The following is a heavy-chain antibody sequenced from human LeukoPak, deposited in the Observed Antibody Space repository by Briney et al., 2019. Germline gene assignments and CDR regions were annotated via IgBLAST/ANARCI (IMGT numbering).Heavy chain of an antibody. CDR1: GGSIGSYY. J-gene: IGHJ3*02. CDR2: IYTSGST. V-gene: IGHV4-4*07. D-gene: IGHD3-9*01. CDR3: ARPSGKYYDILTGYYAFDI. Sequence: SETLSLTCTVSGGSIGSYYWSWIRQPAGKGLEWIGRIYTSGSTNYNPSLKSRVTISVDTSKNQFSLKLSSVTAADTAVYYCARPSGKYYDILTGYYAFDIWGQGTMVTVSS.